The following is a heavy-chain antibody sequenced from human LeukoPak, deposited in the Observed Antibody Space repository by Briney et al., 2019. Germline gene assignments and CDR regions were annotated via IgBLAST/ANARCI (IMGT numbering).Heavy chain of an antibody. D-gene: IGHD3-10*01. V-gene: IGHV3-30*02. CDR1: GFTFSSYG. J-gene: IGHJ4*02. Sequence: PGRSLRLSCAASGFTFSSYGMHWVRQAPGKGLEWVAFIRYDGSNKYYADSVKGRFTISRDSSKNTLYLQMNSLRVEDTAVYYCAKDGTRGIRFGKIPHYFDYWGQGTLVTVSS. CDR2: IRYDGSNK. CDR3: AKDGTRGIRFGKIPHYFDY.